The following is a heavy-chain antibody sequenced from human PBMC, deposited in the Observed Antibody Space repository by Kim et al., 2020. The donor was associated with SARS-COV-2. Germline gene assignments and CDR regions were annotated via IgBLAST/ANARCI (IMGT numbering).Heavy chain of an antibody. CDR2: IYYSGST. CDR3: ARPLRGVISPAAY. J-gene: IGHJ4*02. Sequence: SETLSLTCTVSGGSISSSSYYWGWIRQPPGKGLEWIGSIYYSGSTYYNPSLKSRVTISVDTSKNQFSLKLSSVTAADTAVYYCARPLRGVISPAAYWGQGTLVTVSS. D-gene: IGHD3-10*01. V-gene: IGHV4-39*01. CDR1: GGSISSSSYY.